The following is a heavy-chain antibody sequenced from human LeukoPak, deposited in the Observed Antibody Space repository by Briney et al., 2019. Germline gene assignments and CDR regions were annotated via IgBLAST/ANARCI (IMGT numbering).Heavy chain of an antibody. D-gene: IGHD2-2*02. Sequence: SETLSLTCTVSGGSISSGGYYWSWIRQHPGTGLEWIGYIYYSGSTYYNPSLKSRVTISVDTSKNQFSLKLSSVTAADTAVYYCARGYCSSTSCYTLDAFDIWGQGTMVTVSS. CDR2: IYYSGST. CDR1: GGSISSGGYY. J-gene: IGHJ3*02. V-gene: IGHV4-31*03. CDR3: ARGYCSSTSCYTLDAFDI.